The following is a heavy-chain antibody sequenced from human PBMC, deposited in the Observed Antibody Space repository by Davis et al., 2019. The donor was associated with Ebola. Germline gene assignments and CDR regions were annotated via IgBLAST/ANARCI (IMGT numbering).Heavy chain of an antibody. Sequence: MPSETLSLTCAVYGGSFSGYYWSWIRQPPGKGLEWIGEINHSGSTNYNPSLKSRVTISVDTSKNQSSLELSAVTGADTAVYYGGRGGLGELSLPFDYWGQGTLVTVSS. CDR1: GGSFSGYY. CDR3: GRGGLGELSLPFDY. CDR2: INHSGST. D-gene: IGHD3-16*02. V-gene: IGHV4-34*01. J-gene: IGHJ4*02.